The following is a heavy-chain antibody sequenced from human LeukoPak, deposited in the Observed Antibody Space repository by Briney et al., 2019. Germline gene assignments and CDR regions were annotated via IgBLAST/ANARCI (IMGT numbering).Heavy chain of an antibody. CDR3: ARYPVVVVAATGVSYYYHMDV. V-gene: IGHV4-34*01. J-gene: IGHJ6*03. CDR2: INHSGST. Sequence: SETLSLTCAVYGGSFSGYYWSWIRQPPGKGLEWIGEINHSGSTNYNPSLKSRVTISVDTSKNQFSLKLSSVTAADTAVYYCARYPVVVVAATGVSYYYHMDVWGKGTTVTVSS. CDR1: GGSFSGYY. D-gene: IGHD2-15*01.